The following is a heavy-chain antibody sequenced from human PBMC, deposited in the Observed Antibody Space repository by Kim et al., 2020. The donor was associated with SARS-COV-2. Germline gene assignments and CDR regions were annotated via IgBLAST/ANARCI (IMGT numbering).Heavy chain of an antibody. V-gene: IGHV4-59*01. Sequence: SRVTISVDTSKNQFSLKLSSVTAADTAVYYCARDRGTMVRGTHYYYGMDVWGQGTTVTVSS. J-gene: IGHJ6*02. D-gene: IGHD3-10*01. CDR3: ARDRGTMVRGTHYYYGMDV.